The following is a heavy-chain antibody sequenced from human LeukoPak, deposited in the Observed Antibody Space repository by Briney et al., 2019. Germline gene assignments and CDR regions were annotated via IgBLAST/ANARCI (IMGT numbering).Heavy chain of an antibody. V-gene: IGHV4-38-2*02. Sequence: KSSETLSLTCTVSGYSISSGHYWGWIRQPPGKGLEWIGSMYHSGSTYYNPPFKSRVTISEDTSKNQFSLKLRSVTAADTAVYYCARGPRFGELLWHWFDPWGQGTLVTVSS. CDR1: GYSISSGHY. CDR3: ARGPRFGELLWHWFDP. CDR2: MYHSGST. D-gene: IGHD3-10*01. J-gene: IGHJ5*02.